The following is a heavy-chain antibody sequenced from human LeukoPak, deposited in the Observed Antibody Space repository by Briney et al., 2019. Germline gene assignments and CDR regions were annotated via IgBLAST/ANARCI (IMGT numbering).Heavy chain of an antibody. Sequence: ASVKVSCKDSGYTFTGYYMHWVRQAPGQGLEWMGWINPNSGGTNYAQKFQGRVTMTRDTSISTAYMELSRLRSDDTAVYYCARVSSSGWNPWYFQHWGQGTLVTVSS. CDR2: INPNSGGT. CDR1: GYTFTGYY. V-gene: IGHV1-2*02. J-gene: IGHJ1*01. CDR3: ARVSSSGWNPWYFQH. D-gene: IGHD6-19*01.